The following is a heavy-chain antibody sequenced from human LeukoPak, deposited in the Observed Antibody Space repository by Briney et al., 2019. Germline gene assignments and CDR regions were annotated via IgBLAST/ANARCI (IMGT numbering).Heavy chain of an antibody. CDR1: GGSISSSCYY. J-gene: IGHJ5*02. CDR2: IYYSGST. CDR3: ARHWINYDLHLPPAFDP. D-gene: IGHD3-3*01. V-gene: IGHV4-39*01. Sequence: SETLSLTRTVSGGSISSSCYYWGWIRQPPGKGLEWIGSIYYSGSTYYNPSLKSRVTISVDTSKNQFSLKLSSVTAADTAVYYCARHWINYDLHLPPAFDPWGQGTLVTVSS.